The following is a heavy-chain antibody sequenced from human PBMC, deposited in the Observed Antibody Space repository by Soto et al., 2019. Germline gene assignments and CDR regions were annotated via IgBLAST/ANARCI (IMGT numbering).Heavy chain of an antibody. CDR2: IIPLVEMA. CDR3: ARGDSCFAI. D-gene: IGHD3-10*01. J-gene: IGHJ2*01. V-gene: IGHV1-69*02. CDR1: GGTHTSYT. Sequence: HVKLEKSGPELKKPGASVKVYYTAYGGTHTSYTINWVRQAPGQGLEWMGRIIPLVEMANYAQKFQDRITITAKTSASASYMELSSLRAEDTAVYFCARGDSCFAIWGCGTLMPASP.